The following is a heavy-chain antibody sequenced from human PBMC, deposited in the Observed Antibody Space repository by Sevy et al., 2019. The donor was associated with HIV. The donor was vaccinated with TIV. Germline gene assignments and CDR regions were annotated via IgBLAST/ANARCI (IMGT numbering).Heavy chain of an antibody. CDR3: AKVASSYDSPYFDY. Sequence: GGSLRLSCAASGFTFSSYGMHWVRQAPGKGLEWVAVISYDGSNKYYADSVKGRFTISRDNSKNTLYLQMNSLRAEDTAVYYCAKVASSYDSPYFDYWGQGTLVTVSS. CDR1: GFTFSSYG. V-gene: IGHV3-30*18. CDR2: ISYDGSNK. D-gene: IGHD3-22*01. J-gene: IGHJ4*02.